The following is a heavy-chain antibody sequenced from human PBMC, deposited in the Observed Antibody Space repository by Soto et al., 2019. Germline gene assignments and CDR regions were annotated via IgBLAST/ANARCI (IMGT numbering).Heavy chain of an antibody. Sequence: GGSLRLSCAASGFTFSNAWMSWVRQAPGKGLEWVGRIKSKTDGGTTDYAAPVKGRFTISRDDSKNTLYLQMNSLKTEDTAVYYFAKAEDTAMVTCHYWGQRTLVTVSS. CDR2: IKSKTDGGTT. D-gene: IGHD5-18*01. CDR1: GFTFSNAW. J-gene: IGHJ4*02. V-gene: IGHV3-15*01. CDR3: AKAEDTAMVTCHY.